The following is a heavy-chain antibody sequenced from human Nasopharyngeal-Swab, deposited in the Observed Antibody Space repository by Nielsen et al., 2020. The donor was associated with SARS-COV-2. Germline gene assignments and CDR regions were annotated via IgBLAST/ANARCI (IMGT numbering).Heavy chain of an antibody. CDR2: ISYDGSNK. Sequence: WIRQPPGKGLEWVAVISYDGSNKYYADSVKGRFTISRDNSKNTLYLQMNSLRSDDTAVYYCARGSRGSGTVTTTLDVWGKGTTVIVSS. CDR3: ARGSRGSGTVTTTLDV. V-gene: IGHV3-30*03. D-gene: IGHD4-17*01. J-gene: IGHJ6*04.